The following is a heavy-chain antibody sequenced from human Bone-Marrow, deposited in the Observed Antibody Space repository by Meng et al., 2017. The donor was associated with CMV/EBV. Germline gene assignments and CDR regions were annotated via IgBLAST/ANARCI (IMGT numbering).Heavy chain of an antibody. V-gene: IGHV5-51*01. D-gene: IGHD3-10*01. CDR2: IYHGDSDT. CDR1: GYSFTNNG. Sequence: GSGYSFTNNGVAWVRQMPGKGLEWMGIIYHGDSDTRHSPSFQGQVTISVDKSINTAYLQWSRLKASDSAMYYCVRQGTGGFSQLDYWGQGTLVTVSS. J-gene: IGHJ4*02. CDR3: VRQGTGGFSQLDY.